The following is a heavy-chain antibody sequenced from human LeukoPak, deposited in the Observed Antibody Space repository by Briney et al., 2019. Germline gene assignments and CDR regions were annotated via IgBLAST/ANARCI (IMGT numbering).Heavy chain of an antibody. CDR2: IYPGDSDT. Sequence: GESLKISCKGSGYSFTSYWIGWVRQMPGKGLEWMGIIYPGDSDTRYSPSLQGQVTISADKSISTAYLQWSSLKASDTAMYYCASPGNYCYDSSGYWDDAFDIWGQGTMVTVSS. CDR1: GYSFTSYW. V-gene: IGHV5-51*01. D-gene: IGHD3-22*01. CDR3: ASPGNYCYDSSGYWDDAFDI. J-gene: IGHJ3*02.